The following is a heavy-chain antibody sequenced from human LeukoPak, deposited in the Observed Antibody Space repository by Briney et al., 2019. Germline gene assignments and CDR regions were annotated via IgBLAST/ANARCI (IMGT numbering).Heavy chain of an antibody. J-gene: IGHJ4*02. Sequence: PGGSLRLSCAASGFTFSSYSMNWVRQAPGKGLEWVSSISSSSSYIYYADSVKGRLTISRDNAKNSLYLQMNSLRAEDTAVYYCATISDLLYHFDSWGQGTLVTVSS. D-gene: IGHD2-8*01. CDR3: ATISDLLYHFDS. V-gene: IGHV3-21*01. CDR1: GFTFSSYS. CDR2: ISSSSSYI.